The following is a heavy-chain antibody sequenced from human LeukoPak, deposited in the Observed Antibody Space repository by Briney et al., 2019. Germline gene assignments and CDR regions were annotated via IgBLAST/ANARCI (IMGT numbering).Heavy chain of an antibody. D-gene: IGHD3-22*01. CDR1: GITVSNYG. V-gene: IGHV3-23*01. CDR2: ISDSGGGT. Sequence: PGGSLRLSCSASGITVSNYGMSWVRQAPGKGLEWVAGISDSGGGTKYADSVKGRFTISRDNPKNTLYLQMNSLRAEDTAVYFCAKRGVVIRVILVGFHKEAYYFDSWGQGALVTVSS. CDR3: AKRGVVIRVILVGFHKEAYYFDS. J-gene: IGHJ4*02.